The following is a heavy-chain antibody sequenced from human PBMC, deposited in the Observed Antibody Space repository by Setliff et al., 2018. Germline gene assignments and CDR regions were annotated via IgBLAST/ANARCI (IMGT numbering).Heavy chain of an antibody. CDR2: INHSGST. V-gene: IGHV4-34*01. J-gene: IGHJ3*02. CDR3: ARGLLADAFDI. CDR1: GGSFSGYY. D-gene: IGHD2-21*01. Sequence: SETLSLTCAVYGGSFSGYYWSWIRQPPGKGLEWIGEINHSGSTNYNPSLKSRVTISVDTSKNQFSLKLSSVTAADTAVYYCARGLLADAFDIWGQGTTVTVSS.